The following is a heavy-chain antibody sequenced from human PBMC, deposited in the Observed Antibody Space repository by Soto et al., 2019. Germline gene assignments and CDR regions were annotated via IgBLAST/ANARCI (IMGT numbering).Heavy chain of an antibody. CDR2: IIPILGIA. CDR3: ASHIAVAGNWFDP. V-gene: IGHV1-69*02. CDR1: GGTFSSYT. Sequence: EASVKVSCKASGGTFSSYTISWVRQAPGQGLEWMGRIIPILGIANYAQKFQGRVTITADKSTSTAYMELSSLRSEDTAVYYCASHIAVAGNWFDPWGQGTLVTVSS. D-gene: IGHD6-19*01. J-gene: IGHJ5*02.